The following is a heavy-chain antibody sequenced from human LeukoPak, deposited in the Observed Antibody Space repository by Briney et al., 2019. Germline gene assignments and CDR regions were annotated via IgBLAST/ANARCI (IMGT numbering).Heavy chain of an antibody. CDR2: ISYDGSNK. D-gene: IGHD6-19*01. CDR3: AKLAVYSSGWYVDY. Sequence: TGRSLRLSCAASGFTFSSYGMHWVRQAPGKGLEWVAVISYDGSNKYYADSVKGRFTISRDNSKNTLYLQMNSLRAEDTAVYYCAKLAVYSSGWYVDYWGQGTLVTVSS. J-gene: IGHJ4*02. V-gene: IGHV3-30*18. CDR1: GFTFSSYG.